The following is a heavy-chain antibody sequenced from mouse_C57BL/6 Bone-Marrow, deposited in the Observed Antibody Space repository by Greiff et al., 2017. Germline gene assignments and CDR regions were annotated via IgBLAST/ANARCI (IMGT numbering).Heavy chain of an antibody. CDR1: GYAFSSSW. V-gene: IGHV1-82*01. Sequence: VQVVESGPELVKPGASVKISCKASGYAFSSSWMNWVKQRPGKGLEWIGRIYPGDGDTNYNGKFKGKATLTADKSSSTAYMQLSSLTSEDSAVYFCARSDLLWIFAYWGQGTLVTVSA. D-gene: IGHD2-1*01. CDR3: ARSDLLWIFAY. CDR2: IYPGDGDT. J-gene: IGHJ3*01.